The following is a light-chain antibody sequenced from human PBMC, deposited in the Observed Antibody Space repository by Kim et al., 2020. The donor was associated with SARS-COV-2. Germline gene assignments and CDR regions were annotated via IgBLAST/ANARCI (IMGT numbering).Light chain of an antibody. Sequence: GQRCTIEFSAGVGRIRTTTMSWSRHSPGPSPNLRIGSKKQRPSEVPDRFSGAKSGTSASLAIGGLESEDEADYYCAAWDDDLTGYVFGTGTKVTVL. J-gene: IGLJ1*01. CDR1: VGRIRTTT. CDR3: AAWDDDLTGYV. CDR2: SKK. V-gene: IGLV1-44*01.